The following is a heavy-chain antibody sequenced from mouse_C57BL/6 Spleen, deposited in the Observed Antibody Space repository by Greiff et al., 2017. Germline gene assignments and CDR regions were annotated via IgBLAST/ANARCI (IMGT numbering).Heavy chain of an antibody. CDR2: IDPSDSYT. CDR3: ARGLLLRGAMDY. J-gene: IGHJ4*01. CDR1: GYTFTSSW. Sequence: QVQLQQPGAELVRPGTSVKLSCKASGYTFTSSWMHWVKPRPGQGLEWIGVIDPSDSYTNYNQQFKGKATLTVDTSSSTAYMQLSSLTSEDSAVYYCARGLLLRGAMDYWGQGTSVTVSS. V-gene: IGHV1-59*01. D-gene: IGHD1-1*01.